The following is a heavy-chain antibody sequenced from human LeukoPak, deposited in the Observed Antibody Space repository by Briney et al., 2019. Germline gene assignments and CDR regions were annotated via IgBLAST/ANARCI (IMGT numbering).Heavy chain of an antibody. V-gene: IGHV3-30*18. J-gene: IGHJ4*02. Sequence: GGSLRLSCAASGFTFSSYGMHWVRQAPGKGLEWVAVISYDGSNKYYADSVKGRFTISRDNSKNTLYLQMNSLRAEDTAVYYCAKDQGGAKWLRRNFDYWGQGTLVTVSS. CDR3: AKDQGGAKWLRRNFDY. CDR1: GFTFSSYG. CDR2: ISYDGSNK. D-gene: IGHD5-12*01.